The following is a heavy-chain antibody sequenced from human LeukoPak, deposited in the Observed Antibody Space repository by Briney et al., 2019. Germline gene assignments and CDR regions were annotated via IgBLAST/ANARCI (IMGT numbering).Heavy chain of an antibody. V-gene: IGHV3-23*01. D-gene: IGHD3-3*01. CDR2: IGSGGVNR. CDR1: GFTFGSYA. CDR3: ARFGVSRLPFDP. J-gene: IGHJ5*02. Sequence: PGGSLRLSCAASGFTFGSYAMSWVRQAPGKGLDWVSAIGSGGVNRFYADYVKGRFTISRDNSKNTLYLQVNSLRVEDTAVYYCARFGVSRLPFDPWGQGTLVTVSS.